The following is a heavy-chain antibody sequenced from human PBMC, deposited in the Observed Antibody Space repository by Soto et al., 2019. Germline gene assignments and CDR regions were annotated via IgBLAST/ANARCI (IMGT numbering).Heavy chain of an antibody. Sequence: QVQLVESGGGVVQPGRSLRLSCAASGFTFSSYAMHWVRQAPGKGLEWVAVISYDGSNKYYADSVKGRFTISRDNSKNTLYLQMNSLRAEDTAVYYCARRSSSGYYYQFDYWGQGTLVTVSS. D-gene: IGHD3-22*01. CDR1: GFTFSSYA. CDR3: ARRSSSGYYYQFDY. V-gene: IGHV3-30-3*01. CDR2: ISYDGSNK. J-gene: IGHJ4*02.